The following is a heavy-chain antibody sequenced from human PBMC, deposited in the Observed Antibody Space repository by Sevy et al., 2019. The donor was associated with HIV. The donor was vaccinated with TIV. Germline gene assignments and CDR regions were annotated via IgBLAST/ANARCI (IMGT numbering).Heavy chain of an antibody. D-gene: IGHD6-19*01. Sequence: GGSLRLSCAASGFTFDDYARHWVRQAPGKGLEWVSGISWHSANIGYADSVKGRFTISRDNAKNSLYLQMNSLRAEDTALYYCAKAENRPYSSGWYDYWGQGTLVTVSS. J-gene: IGHJ4*02. CDR1: GFTFDDYA. CDR2: ISWHSANI. CDR3: AKAENRPYSSGWYDY. V-gene: IGHV3-9*01.